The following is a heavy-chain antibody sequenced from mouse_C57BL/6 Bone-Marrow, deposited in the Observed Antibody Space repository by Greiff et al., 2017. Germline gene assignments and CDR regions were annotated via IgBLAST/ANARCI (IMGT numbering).Heavy chain of an antibody. CDR1: EYEFPSHD. CDR2: INSDGGST. CDR3: ARQSYYYGRMDY. Sequence: EVKLVESGGGLVQPGESLKLSCESNEYEFPSHDMSWVRKTPEKRLELVAAINSDGGSTYYPDTMERRIIISRDNTQKTLYLQMSSLRSEDTALYYCARQSYYYGRMDYWGQGTTLTVSS. J-gene: IGHJ2*01. D-gene: IGHD1-1*01. V-gene: IGHV5-2*01.